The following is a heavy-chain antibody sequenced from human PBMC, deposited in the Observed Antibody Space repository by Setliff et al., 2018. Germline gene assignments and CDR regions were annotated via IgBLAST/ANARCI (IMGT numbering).Heavy chain of an antibody. V-gene: IGHV4-39*07. D-gene: IGHD1-26*01. CDR2: IYYSGST. CDR3: ARGRGSYYYYGMDV. CDR1: GGSISSSSYY. Sequence: TSETLSLTCTVSGGSISSSSYYWGWIRQPPGKGLEWIGSIYYSGSTYYNPSLKSRVTISVDTSKNQFSLKLSSVTAADTAVYYCARGRGSYYYYGMDVWGQGTTVTVSS. J-gene: IGHJ6*02.